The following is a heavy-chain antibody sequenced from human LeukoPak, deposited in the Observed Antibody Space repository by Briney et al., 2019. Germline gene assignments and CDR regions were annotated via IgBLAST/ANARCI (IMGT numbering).Heavy chain of an antibody. D-gene: IGHD6-13*01. CDR2: INTGIGNT. CDR3: ARMSSSWYPDY. CDR1: GYTFTNYV. J-gene: IGHJ4*02. Sequence: ASVKVSYKDSGYTFTNYVIHWVRQAPGQRLEWMGWINTGIGNTKYSQKFQGRLTITRDTSASTAYMELSSLRSEDTAVSYCARMSSSWYPDYWGQGTLVTVSS. V-gene: IGHV1-3*04.